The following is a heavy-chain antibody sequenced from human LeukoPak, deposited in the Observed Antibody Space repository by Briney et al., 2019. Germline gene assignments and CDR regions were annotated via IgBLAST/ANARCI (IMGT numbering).Heavy chain of an antibody. CDR3: ARQGGGPGSYHWFDP. CDR1: GGSISSGSYY. J-gene: IGHJ5*02. Sequence: SEILSLTCTVSGGSISSGSYYWVWIRQPPEKGLEWIGKIFHSGYTYYNPSLKSRVTISVDTSNNQFSLKLTSVTAADTAVYYCARQGGGPGSYHWFDPWGQGTLVTVSS. CDR2: IFHSGYT. V-gene: IGHV4-39*01. D-gene: IGHD3-10*01.